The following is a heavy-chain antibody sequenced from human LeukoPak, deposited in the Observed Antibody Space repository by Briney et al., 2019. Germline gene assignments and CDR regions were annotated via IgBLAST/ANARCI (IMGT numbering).Heavy chain of an antibody. V-gene: IGHV3-11*04. D-gene: IGHD3-16*02. CDR3: ARAPSYDYVWGSYRYFDY. CDR2: ISSSGSTI. J-gene: IGHJ4*02. CDR1: GFTFSDYY. Sequence: GGSLRLSCAASGFTFSDYYMSWIRQAPGKGLEWVSYISSSGSTIYYADSVKGRFTISRDNAKNSLYLQMNSLRAEDTAVYYCARAPSYDYVWGSYRYFDYWGQGTLVTVSS.